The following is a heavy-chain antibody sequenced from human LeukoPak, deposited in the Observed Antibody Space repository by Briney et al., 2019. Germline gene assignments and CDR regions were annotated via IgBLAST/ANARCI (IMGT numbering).Heavy chain of an antibody. Sequence: ASVKVSCKASGYTFTTYHMHWVRQAPGQGLEWMGIINPSGGITSYAQKFQGRVTMTRDTSTSTVNMELSSLRSEDTAVYYCARVYYYDSSGPIHYFDYWGQGTLVTVSS. V-gene: IGHV1-46*01. CDR1: GYTFTTYH. CDR3: ARVYYYDSSGPIHYFDY. J-gene: IGHJ4*02. D-gene: IGHD3-22*01. CDR2: INPSGGIT.